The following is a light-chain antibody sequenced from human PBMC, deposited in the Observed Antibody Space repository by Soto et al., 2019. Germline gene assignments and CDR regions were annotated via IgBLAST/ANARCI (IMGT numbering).Light chain of an antibody. V-gene: IGKV3-20*01. CDR2: DAS. J-gene: IGKJ1*01. CDR1: QSVSSSY. CDR3: QQYVRSPPSWT. Sequence: ETVLTQSPGTLSLSTGERATLSCRASQSVSSSYLAWYQQKPGQAPRLLIYDASSRATGIPDRLSGSGSGTDFTLTISRLEPEDFAVYYCQQYVRSPPSWTFGQGTKVEIK.